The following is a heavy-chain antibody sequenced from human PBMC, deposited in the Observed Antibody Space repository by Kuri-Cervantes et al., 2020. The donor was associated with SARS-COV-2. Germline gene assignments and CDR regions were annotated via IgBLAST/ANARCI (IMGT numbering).Heavy chain of an antibody. J-gene: IGHJ4*02. V-gene: IGHV1-69-2*01. D-gene: IGHD1/OR15-1a*01. CDR1: GYAFIDHY. Sequence: ASVKVSCKVSGYAFIDHYMHWLQQAPGKGPEWMGLFDPEDGETIYAEKFQGRLTLTADTSTDTAYMELSGLRSEDTAVYYCATNTGQWGQGTLVTVSS. CDR3: ATNTGQ. CDR2: FDPEDGET.